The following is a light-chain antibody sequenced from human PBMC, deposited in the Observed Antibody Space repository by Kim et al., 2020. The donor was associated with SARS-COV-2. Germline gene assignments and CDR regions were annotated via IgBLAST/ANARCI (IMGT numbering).Light chain of an antibody. V-gene: IGLV4-69*01. Sequence: ASVKRTCTLSSGHSSNPSAWHQQQAEKGPRYLMTLNSDGSHSKGDGILDRFSGSSSGAERYLTISGLQSDDEADYYCQTWGTGIWVFGGGTQLTVL. J-gene: IGLJ3*02. CDR2: LNSDGSH. CDR3: QTWGTGIWV. CDR1: SGHSSNP.